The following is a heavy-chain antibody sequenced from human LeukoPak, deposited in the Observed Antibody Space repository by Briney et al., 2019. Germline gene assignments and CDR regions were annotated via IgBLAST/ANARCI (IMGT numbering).Heavy chain of an antibody. J-gene: IGHJ4*02. CDR1: GYTFTSYA. CDR3: ARNEELRWYLPVY. V-gene: IGHV7-4-1*02. CDR2: INTNTGNP. D-gene: IGHD4-23*01. Sequence: GASVKVSCKASGYTFTSYAMNWVRQAPGQGLEWMGWINTNTGNPTYAQGFTGRFVFSLDTSVSTAYLEISSLKAEDTAVYFCARNEELRWYLPVYWGQGTLVTVSS.